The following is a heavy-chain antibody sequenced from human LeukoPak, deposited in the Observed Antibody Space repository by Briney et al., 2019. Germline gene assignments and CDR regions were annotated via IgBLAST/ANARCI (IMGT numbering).Heavy chain of an antibody. V-gene: IGHV3-21*01. CDR3: ARLWSSSWFDY. J-gene: IGHJ4*02. CDR2: ISSSSSYI. Sequence: GGSLRLSCEASGFTFSAYAMTWVRQAPGRGLEWVSSISSSSSYIYYADSVKGRFTISRDNAKNSLYLQMNSLRAEDTAVYYCARLWSSSWFDYWGQGTLVTVSS. CDR1: GFTFSAYA. D-gene: IGHD6-13*01.